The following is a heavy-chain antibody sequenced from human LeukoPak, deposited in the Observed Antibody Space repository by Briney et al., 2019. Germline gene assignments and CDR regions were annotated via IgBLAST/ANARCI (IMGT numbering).Heavy chain of an antibody. Sequence: GASVKVSCKASGYTFTSYGISWVRQAPGQGLEWMGWINPNSGGTNYAQKFQGRVTMTRDTSINTAYMELSSLRSDDTAVYYCARLTDSSGWFAKYFQHWGQGTLVTVSS. D-gene: IGHD6-19*01. J-gene: IGHJ1*01. CDR2: INPNSGGT. CDR1: GYTFTSYG. CDR3: ARLTDSSGWFAKYFQH. V-gene: IGHV1-2*02.